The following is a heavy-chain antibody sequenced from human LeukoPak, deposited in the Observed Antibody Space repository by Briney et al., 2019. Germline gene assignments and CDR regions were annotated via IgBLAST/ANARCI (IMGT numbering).Heavy chain of an antibody. J-gene: IGHJ4*02. CDR1: GGSISSSSYY. V-gene: IGHV4-30-2*01. D-gene: IGHD3-3*01. CDR3: ARAFWSGHQKGYYFDY. CDR2: IYHSGST. Sequence: SETLSLTCTVSGGSISSSSYYWGWIRQPPGKGLEWIGYIYHSGSTYYNPSLKSRVTISVDRSKNQFSLKLSSVTAADTAVYYSARAFWSGHQKGYYFDYWGQGTLVTVSS.